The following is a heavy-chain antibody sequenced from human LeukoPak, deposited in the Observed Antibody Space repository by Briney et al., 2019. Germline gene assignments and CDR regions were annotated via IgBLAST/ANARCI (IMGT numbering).Heavy chain of an antibody. CDR3: ARATGIVVAATYYLDY. D-gene: IGHD2-15*01. CDR2: ISGTSSTI. Sequence: GGSLRLSCAASGFTFSIYTMNWVRQAPGKGLEWLSYISGTSSTIHTADSVKGRFTTSRDNAKDSLFLQMNNVSAEDTAVYYCARATGIVVAATYYLDYWGQGALVTVSS. V-gene: IGHV3-48*04. J-gene: IGHJ4*02. CDR1: GFTFSIYT.